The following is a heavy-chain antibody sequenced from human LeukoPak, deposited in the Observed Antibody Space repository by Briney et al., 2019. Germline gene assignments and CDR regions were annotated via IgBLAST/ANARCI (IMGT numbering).Heavy chain of an antibody. Sequence: GGSLRLSFAASGFTFSSYWMHWVRQAPGKGLAWVSRIYGDGSTFYADSVRGRFTISRDNVKNMVYLQMNSLRVEDTALYYCVRDDAAGSFDPWGQGTLVTVSS. V-gene: IGHV3-74*01. J-gene: IGHJ5*02. CDR1: GFTFSSYW. D-gene: IGHD6-25*01. CDR3: VRDDAAGSFDP. CDR2: IYGDGST.